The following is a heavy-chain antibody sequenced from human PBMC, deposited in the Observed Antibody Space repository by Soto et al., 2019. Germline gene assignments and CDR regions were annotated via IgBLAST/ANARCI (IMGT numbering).Heavy chain of an antibody. V-gene: IGHV5-51*01. CDR1: GYSFTSYW. J-gene: IGHJ4*02. D-gene: IGHD6-19*01. Sequence: PGESLKISCKGSGYSFTSYWIGWVRQMPGNGLEWMGIIYPGDSDTRYSPSFQGQVTISADRSISTAYLQWSSLKASDTAMYYCARLAVAGTFPANLDYWGQGTLVTVSS. CDR3: ARLAVAGTFPANLDY. CDR2: IYPGDSDT.